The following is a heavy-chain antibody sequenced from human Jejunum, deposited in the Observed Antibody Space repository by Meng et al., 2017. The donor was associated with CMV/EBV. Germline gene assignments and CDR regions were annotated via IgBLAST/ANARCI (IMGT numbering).Heavy chain of an antibody. CDR3: AREDCTSTSCHTSDY. CDR2: ISSAGHYL. J-gene: IGHJ4*02. D-gene: IGHD2-2*01. V-gene: IGHV3-21*01. CDR1: FTFSDFH. Sequence: FTFSDFHMNWVRQAPGKGLEWVSSISSAGHYLFYADSVKGRFTTSRDNARNSLYLQMSSLRADDTAVYYCAREDCTSTSCHTSDYWGQGTMVTVSS.